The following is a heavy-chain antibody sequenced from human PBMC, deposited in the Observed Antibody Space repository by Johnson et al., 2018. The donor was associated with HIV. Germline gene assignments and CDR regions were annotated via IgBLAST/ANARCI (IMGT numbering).Heavy chain of an antibody. D-gene: IGHD3-22*01. CDR1: GFTFDDYG. J-gene: IGHJ3*02. CDR2: IDWHGGGQ. Sequence: VQLVESGGGVVRPGGSLRLSCAASGFTFDDYGMTWVRQAPGKGLEWVSGIDWHGGGQAYVDSVKGRFTISSDNAKNTLYLQMNSLRAEDTALYYCAKGYDSSGYQGNGAFDIWGQGTMVTVSS. V-gene: IGHV3-20*04. CDR3: AKGYDSSGYQGNGAFDI.